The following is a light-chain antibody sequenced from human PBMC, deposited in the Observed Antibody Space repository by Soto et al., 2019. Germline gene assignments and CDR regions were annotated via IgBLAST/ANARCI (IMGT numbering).Light chain of an antibody. CDR3: CSYAGNYTHV. CDR2: DVS. J-gene: IGLJ1*01. CDR1: SSDVGGYNY. Sequence: QSALTQPRSVSGSPGQSVTISWTGTSSDVGGYNYVSWYQQHPGKAPKLMIYDVSKRPSGVPDRFSGSKSGNTASLTISGLLAEDEADYYCCSYAGNYTHVFGTGTKLTVL. V-gene: IGLV2-11*01.